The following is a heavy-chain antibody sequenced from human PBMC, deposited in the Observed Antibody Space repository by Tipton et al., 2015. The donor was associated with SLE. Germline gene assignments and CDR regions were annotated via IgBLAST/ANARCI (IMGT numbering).Heavy chain of an antibody. Sequence: TLSLTCTVSGGSVSSASYYWSWIRQSPGKGLEWIGYIFHSGDTNYNPSLKSRVTISSDTSENQFSLKLTSVTAADTAVYYCAREATVYGYFDLLGRGTLVTVSS. V-gene: IGHV4-61*01. CDR1: GGSVSSASYY. CDR2: IFHSGDT. CDR3: AREATVYGYFDL. D-gene: IGHD1-26*01. J-gene: IGHJ2*01.